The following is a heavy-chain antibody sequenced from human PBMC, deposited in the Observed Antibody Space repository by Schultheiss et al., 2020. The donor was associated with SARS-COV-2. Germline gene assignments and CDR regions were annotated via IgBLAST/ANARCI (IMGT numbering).Heavy chain of an antibody. CDR3: AKAIRGITTYSSSWYGLEAYYYYGMDV. CDR2: IWYDGSNK. J-gene: IGHJ6*02. Sequence: GGSLRLSCAASGFTFSSYGMHWVRQAPGKGLEWVAVIWYDGSNKYYADSVKGRFTISRDNSKNTLYLQMESLRAEDTAVYYCAKAIRGITTYSSSWYGLEAYYYYGMDVWGQGTTVTVSS. V-gene: IGHV3-33*06. CDR1: GFTFSSYG. D-gene: IGHD6-13*01.